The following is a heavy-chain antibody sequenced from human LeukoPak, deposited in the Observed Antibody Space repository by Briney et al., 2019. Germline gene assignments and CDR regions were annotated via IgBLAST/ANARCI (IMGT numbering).Heavy chain of an antibody. CDR3: ARDPVAQYGSASYDY. Sequence: ASVKVSCKASGYTFTSYGISWVRQAPGQGLEWMGWISAYNGSTNYAQKLQGRVTMTTDTSTSTAYMELRSLRSDDTAVYYCARDPVAQYGSASYDYWGQGTLVTVSS. V-gene: IGHV1-18*01. J-gene: IGHJ4*02. CDR1: GYTFTSYG. CDR2: ISAYNGST. D-gene: IGHD3-10*01.